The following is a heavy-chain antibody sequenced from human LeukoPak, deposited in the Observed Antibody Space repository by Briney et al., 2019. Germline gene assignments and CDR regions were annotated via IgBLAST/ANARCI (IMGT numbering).Heavy chain of an antibody. Sequence: GGSLRLPCAASGFTFSSDALSWVRQAPGKGLEWVSLISGSGGRTDYADSVKGRFTISRDNSKNTLYLQMNSLKAEDTAVYYCAKHVRTSIWFFDYWGQGTLVTVSS. D-gene: IGHD2-2*01. CDR2: ISGSGGRT. CDR1: GFTFSSDA. J-gene: IGHJ4*02. CDR3: AKHVRTSIWFFDY. V-gene: IGHV3-23*01.